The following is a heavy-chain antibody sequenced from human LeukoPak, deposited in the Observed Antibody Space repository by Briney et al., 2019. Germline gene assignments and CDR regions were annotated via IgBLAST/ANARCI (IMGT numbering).Heavy chain of an antibody. Sequence: SETLSLTCTVSGASIRSGDYYWSWLRQPPGKGLVWIGYIYGSGSTYYNPSLKSRITISVDTSENRFSLKLSSVTATDTAVYYCARDCSGGSCYGAFDIWGQGTMVTVSS. V-gene: IGHV4-30-4*01. CDR2: IYGSGST. CDR1: GASIRSGDYY. CDR3: ARDCSGGSCYGAFDI. D-gene: IGHD2-15*01. J-gene: IGHJ3*02.